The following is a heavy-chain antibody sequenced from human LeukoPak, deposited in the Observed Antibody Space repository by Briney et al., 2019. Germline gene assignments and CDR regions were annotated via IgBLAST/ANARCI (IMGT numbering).Heavy chain of an antibody. Sequence: GGSLRLSCAASGFTFSSYSMNWVRQAPGKGLEWVSSISSSSSYIYYAGSVKGRFTISRDNAKNSLYLQMNSLRAEDTAVYYCAKGGGYIKYYFDYWGQGTLVTVSS. V-gene: IGHV3-21*04. D-gene: IGHD5-24*01. CDR3: AKGGGYIKYYFDY. J-gene: IGHJ4*02. CDR1: GFTFSSYS. CDR2: ISSSSSYI.